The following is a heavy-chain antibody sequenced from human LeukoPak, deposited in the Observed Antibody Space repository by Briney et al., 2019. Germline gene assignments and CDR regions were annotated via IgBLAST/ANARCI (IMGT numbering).Heavy chain of an antibody. CDR2: IYASGST. CDR3: ARGYDPSRDAFDI. V-gene: IGHV4-61*02. D-gene: IGHD3-22*01. CDR1: GGSISSGSYY. J-gene: IGHJ3*02. Sequence: SQTLSLTCTVSGGSISSGSYYWSWIRQPAGKGLEGIGRIYASGSTNYNPSLKSRVTISVDMSKNQFSLKLSSVTAADTAVYYCARGYDPSRDAFDIWAQGTMVTVSS.